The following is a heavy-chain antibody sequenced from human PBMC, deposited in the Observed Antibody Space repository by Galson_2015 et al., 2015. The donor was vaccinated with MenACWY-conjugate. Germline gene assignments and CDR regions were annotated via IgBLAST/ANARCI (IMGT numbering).Heavy chain of an antibody. CDR2: IIPIFGTA. V-gene: IGHV1-69*13. Sequence: SVKVSCKASGGTFSSYAISWVRQAPGQGLEWMGGIIPIFGTANYAQKFQGRVTITADESTSTAYMELSSLRSEDTAVYYCARVTPPSSSPPPSSSTYSYHIHASRKGTTVTVSS. CDR3: ARVTPPSSSPPPSSSTYSYHIHA. J-gene: IGHJ6*03. CDR1: GGTFSSYA. D-gene: IGHD3-10*01.